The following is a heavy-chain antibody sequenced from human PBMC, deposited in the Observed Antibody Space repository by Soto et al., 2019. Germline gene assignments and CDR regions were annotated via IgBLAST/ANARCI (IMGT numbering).Heavy chain of an antibody. CDR2: IYGDDDK. CDR3: AHLNSFVFGGYYRYFAT. V-gene: IGHV2-5*02. J-gene: IGHJ4*02. CDR1: GFSLTTDSVG. D-gene: IGHD3-22*01. Sequence: QITLKESGPTLVKPTQTLTLTCTFSGFSLTTDSVGVGWIRQPPGKALEWLALIYGDDDKRHNPSLNSRLITTKDPSKNQLVLTITNMDPVDTPTFYCAHLNSFVFGGYYRYFATWGREPLAT.